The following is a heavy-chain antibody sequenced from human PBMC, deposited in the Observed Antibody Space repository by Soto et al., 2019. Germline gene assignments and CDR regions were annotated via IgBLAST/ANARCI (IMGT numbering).Heavy chain of an antibody. CDR3: ARHQAYCGGDCYPYNWFDP. J-gene: IGHJ5*02. V-gene: IGHV4-59*08. Sequence: SSETLSLTCTVSGASISSYYWSWIRQPPGKGLEWIGYIYYSGSTNYNPSLKSRVTISVDTSKNQFSLKLSSVTAADTAVYYCARHQAYCGGDCYPYNWFDPWGQGTLVTVS. CDR1: GASISSYY. D-gene: IGHD2-21*02. CDR2: IYYSGST.